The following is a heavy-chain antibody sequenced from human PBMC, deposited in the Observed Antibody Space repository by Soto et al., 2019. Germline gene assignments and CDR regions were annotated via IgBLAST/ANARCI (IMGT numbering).Heavy chain of an antibody. Sequence: QVQLVESGGGVVQPGRSLRLSCAASGFTFSSYGMHWVRQAPGKGLEWVAVISYDGSNKYYADSVKGRFTISRDNSKNTLYLQMNSLRAEDTAVHYCAKGTDIVATIFDIWGQGTMVTVSS. CDR1: GFTFSSYG. CDR2: ISYDGSNK. CDR3: AKGTDIVATIFDI. D-gene: IGHD5-12*01. J-gene: IGHJ3*02. V-gene: IGHV3-30*18.